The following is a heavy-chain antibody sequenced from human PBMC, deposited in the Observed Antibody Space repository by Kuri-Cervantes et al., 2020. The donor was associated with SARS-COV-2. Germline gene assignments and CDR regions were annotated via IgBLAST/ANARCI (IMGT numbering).Heavy chain of an antibody. D-gene: IGHD6-6*01. CDR2: IIPILGTA. CDR1: GGTFSSYA. J-gene: IGHJ5*02. CDR3: ARDATVVGFSSSPPLP. Sequence: SVKVSCKASGGTFSSYAISWVRQAPGQGLEWMGRIIPILGTANYAQRFQGRVTITADESTSTAYMELSSLRSEDTAVYYCARDATVVGFSSSPPLPWGQGTLVTVSS. V-gene: IGHV1-69*11.